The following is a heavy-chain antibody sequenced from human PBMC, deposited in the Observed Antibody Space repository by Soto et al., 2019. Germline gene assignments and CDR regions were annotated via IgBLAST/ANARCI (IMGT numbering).Heavy chain of an antibody. CDR1: GFTLSAYW. V-gene: IGHV3-7*05. Sequence: EVQLEESGGDLVQPGGSLRLSCAASGFTLSAYWMTWVRQAPGKGLEWVANINRDGSKKSYLDSAGGRFTISRGNVGNSLYLQMDSLRAVDTALYYCARDVSPGSSSLYLDAFDIWGQGTMVTVSS. CDR3: ARDVSPGSSSLYLDAFDI. D-gene: IGHD6-13*01. CDR2: INRDGSKK. J-gene: IGHJ3*02.